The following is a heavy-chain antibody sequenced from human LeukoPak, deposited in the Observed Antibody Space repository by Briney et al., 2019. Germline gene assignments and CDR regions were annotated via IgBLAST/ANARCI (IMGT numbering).Heavy chain of an antibody. J-gene: IGHJ4*02. Sequence: GGSLRLSCAASGFTFSNFAMSWVRQAPGEGLEWVSDISAGGGSTYYADFVKGRFTISRDNSKNTIYLQMNSLRAEDTAVYYCAKGPYSTSWYGYFDYWGQGTLVTVSS. CDR3: AKGPYSTSWYGYFDY. CDR1: GFTFSNFA. V-gene: IGHV3-23*01. D-gene: IGHD6-13*01. CDR2: ISAGGGST.